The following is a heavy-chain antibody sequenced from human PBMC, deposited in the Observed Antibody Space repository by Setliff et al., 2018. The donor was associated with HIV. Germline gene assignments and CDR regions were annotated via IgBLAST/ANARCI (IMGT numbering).Heavy chain of an antibody. CDR1: GASVNYNT. V-gene: IGHV4-59*02. CDR3: ARGGTSSNWFGP. J-gene: IGHJ5*02. CDR2: IYNSVTT. D-gene: IGHD2-2*01. Sequence: PSETLSLTCSVSGASVNYNTWSWIRQAPGKGLQWIGFIYNSVTTNYNPSLKSRATISLDTSKNQFSLKLTSVTAAATAVYYCARGGTSSNWFGPWGQGTLVTVS.